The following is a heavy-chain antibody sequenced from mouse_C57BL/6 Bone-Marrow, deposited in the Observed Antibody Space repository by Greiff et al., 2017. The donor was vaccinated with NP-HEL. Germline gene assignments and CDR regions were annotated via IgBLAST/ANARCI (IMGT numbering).Heavy chain of an antibody. CDR1: GFTFSSYA. Sequence: EVKLVESGGGLVKPGGSLKLSCAASGFTFSSYAMSWVRQTPEKRLEWVATISDGGSYTYYPDNVKGRFTISRDNAKNNLYLQMSHLKSEDTAMYYCAREGLGPWYFDVWGTGTTVTVSS. CDR3: AREGLGPWYFDV. V-gene: IGHV5-4*01. CDR2: ISDGGSYT. D-gene: IGHD3-3*01. J-gene: IGHJ1*03.